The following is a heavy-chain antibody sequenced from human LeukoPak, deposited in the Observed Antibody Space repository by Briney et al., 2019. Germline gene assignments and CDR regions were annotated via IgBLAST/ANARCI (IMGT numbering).Heavy chain of an antibody. J-gene: IGHJ4*02. Sequence: ASVKVSCKASGYTFTSYAMHWVRQAPGQRLEWMGWINAGNGNTKYSQRFQGRVTITRDTSASTAYMELRSLRSDDTAVYYCARGLPRYFDWFYYFDYWGQGTLVTVSS. V-gene: IGHV1-3*01. CDR3: ARGLPRYFDWFYYFDY. CDR2: INAGNGNT. CDR1: GYTFTSYA. D-gene: IGHD3-9*01.